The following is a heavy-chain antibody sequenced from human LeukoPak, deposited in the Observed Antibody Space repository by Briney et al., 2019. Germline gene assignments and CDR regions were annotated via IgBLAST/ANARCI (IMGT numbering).Heavy chain of an antibody. CDR3: ARAMIVGNRAFDI. CDR1: GFTFSSYS. Sequence: GGSLRLSCAASGFTFSSYSMNWVRQAPGKGLEWASSISSSSSYIYYADSVKGRFTISRDNAKNSLYLQMNSLRAEDTAVYYCARAMIVGNRAFDIWGQGTMVTVSS. CDR2: ISSSSSYI. D-gene: IGHD3-22*01. J-gene: IGHJ3*02. V-gene: IGHV3-21*01.